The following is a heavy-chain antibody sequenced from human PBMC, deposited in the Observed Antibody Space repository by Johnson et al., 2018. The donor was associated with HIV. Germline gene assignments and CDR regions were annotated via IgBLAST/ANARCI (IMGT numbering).Heavy chain of an antibody. CDR1: GFTFDDYA. CDR2: INWEGDRT. Sequence: VQLVESGGGVVRPGRSLRLSCAASGFTFDDYAMHWVRQAPGKGLEWVSLINWEGDRTYYGDSVKGRFTISRDNSKNSLYLQMNSLRPEDTAVYYCARVTMIVVVMQAFDIWGQGTMVTVSS. J-gene: IGHJ3*02. V-gene: IGHV3-43D*03. D-gene: IGHD3-22*01. CDR3: ARVTMIVVVMQAFDI.